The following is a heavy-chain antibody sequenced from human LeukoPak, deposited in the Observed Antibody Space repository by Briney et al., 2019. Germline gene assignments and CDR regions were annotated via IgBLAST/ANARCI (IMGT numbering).Heavy chain of an antibody. CDR3: ARARGYSYGLNY. V-gene: IGHV3-53*01. CDR1: GFTVSSNY. J-gene: IGHJ4*02. CDR2: IYSGGST. D-gene: IGHD5-18*01. Sequence: GGSLRLSCAACGFTVSSNYMSWVRQAPGKGLEWVTVIYSGGSTYYADSVKGRFTISRDNSKNTLYLQMNSLRAEDTAVYYCARARGYSYGLNYWGQGTLVTVSS.